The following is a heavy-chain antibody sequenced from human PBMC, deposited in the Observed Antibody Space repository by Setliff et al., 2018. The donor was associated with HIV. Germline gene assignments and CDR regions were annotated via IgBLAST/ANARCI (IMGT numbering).Heavy chain of an antibody. V-gene: IGHV3-30*04. Sequence: PGGSLRLSCAASGFTFSNYAMHWVRQAPGKGLELVAFISYDGSNKYYADSVKGRFTISRDNSKNTLNLQMNNLRPYDTAVYYCARDKAIFAASALMAALPRYYYGMDVWGHGTTVTVSS. J-gene: IGHJ6*02. CDR1: GFTFSNYA. CDR3: ARDKAIFAASALMAALPRYYYGMDV. D-gene: IGHD3-10*01. CDR2: ISYDGSNK.